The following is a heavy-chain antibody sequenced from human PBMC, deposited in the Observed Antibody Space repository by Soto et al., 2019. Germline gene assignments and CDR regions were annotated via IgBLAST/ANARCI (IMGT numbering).Heavy chain of an antibody. D-gene: IGHD6-19*01. CDR1: GYTFTSYG. Sequence: ASVKVSCKASGYTFTSYGISWVRQAPGQGLEWMGWISAYNGHTNYAQKLQGRVTMTTDTSTSTAYMELRSLRSDDTAVYYCARDYSHGWYGDFDYWGQGTLVTVSS. CDR2: ISAYNGHT. J-gene: IGHJ4*02. CDR3: ARDYSHGWYGDFDY. V-gene: IGHV1-18*01.